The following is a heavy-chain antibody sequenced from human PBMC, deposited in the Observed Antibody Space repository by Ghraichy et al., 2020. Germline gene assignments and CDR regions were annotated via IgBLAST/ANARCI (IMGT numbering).Heavy chain of an antibody. D-gene: IGHD6-6*01. CDR1: GGSFSGYY. V-gene: IGHV4-34*01. CDR3: ARRSFRSIAARLGYYYYMDV. J-gene: IGHJ6*03. CDR2: INHSGST. Sequence: SETLSLTCAVYGGSFSGYYWSWIRQPPGKGLEWIGEINHSGSTNYNPSLKSRVTISVDTSKNQFSLKLSSVTAADTAVYYCARRSFRSIAARLGYYYYMDVWGKGTTVTVSS.